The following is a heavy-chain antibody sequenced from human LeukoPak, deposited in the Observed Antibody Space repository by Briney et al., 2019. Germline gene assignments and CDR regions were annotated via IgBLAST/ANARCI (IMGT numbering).Heavy chain of an antibody. D-gene: IGHD5-12*01. Sequence: PGGSLRLSCAASGFTFSSYAKSWVRQAPGKGLEWVSAISGSGGSTYYADSVKGRFTISRDNSENTLYLQMNSLRAEDTAVYYCAKVGDGLPIYWGQGTLVTVSS. CDR3: AKVGDGLPIY. CDR1: GFTFSSYA. V-gene: IGHV3-23*01. CDR2: ISGSGGST. J-gene: IGHJ4*02.